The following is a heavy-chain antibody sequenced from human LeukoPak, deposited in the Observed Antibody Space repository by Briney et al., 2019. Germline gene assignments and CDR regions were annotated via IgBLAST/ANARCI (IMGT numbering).Heavy chain of an antibody. CDR3: ARGVSGWYGDAFDI. V-gene: IGHV3-21*01. J-gene: IGHJ3*02. CDR2: ISSSSSYI. Sequence: GRSLRLSCAASGFTFSSYSMNWVRQAPGKGLEWVSSISSSSSYIYYADSVKGRFTISRDNAKNSLYLQMNSLRAEDTAVYYCARGVSGWYGDAFDIWGQGTMVTVSS. CDR1: GFTFSSYS. D-gene: IGHD6-19*01.